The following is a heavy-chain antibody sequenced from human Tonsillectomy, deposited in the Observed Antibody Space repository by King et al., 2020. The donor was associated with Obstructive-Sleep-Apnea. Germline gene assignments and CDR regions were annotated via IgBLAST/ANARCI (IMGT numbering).Heavy chain of an antibody. J-gene: IGHJ4*02. CDR1: GYSISSGYY. Sequence: VQLQESGPGLVKPSETLSLTCTVSGYSISSGYYWGWIRQPPGKGLEWIGSIYHSGSTYYNPSLKSRVTISVDTSKNQFSLKLSSVTAADTAVYYCAQGVGATMWLSGRDYFDYWGQGTLVTVSS. V-gene: IGHV4-38-2*02. D-gene: IGHD1-26*01. CDR3: AQGVGATMWLSGRDYFDY. CDR2: IYHSGST.